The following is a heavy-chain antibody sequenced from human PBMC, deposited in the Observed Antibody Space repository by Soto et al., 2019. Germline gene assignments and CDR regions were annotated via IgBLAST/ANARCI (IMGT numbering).Heavy chain of an antibody. Sequence: GGSLRLSCAASGFTFSSYGMHWVRQAPGKGLEWVAVIWYDGSNKYYADSVKGRFTISRDNSKNTLYLQMNSLRAEDTAVYYCARGNPDYYDGSGYYAPGDYWGQGTLVTVSS. CDR3: ARGNPDYYDGSGYYAPGDY. V-gene: IGHV3-33*01. J-gene: IGHJ4*02. CDR2: IWYDGSNK. CDR1: GFTFSSYG. D-gene: IGHD3-22*01.